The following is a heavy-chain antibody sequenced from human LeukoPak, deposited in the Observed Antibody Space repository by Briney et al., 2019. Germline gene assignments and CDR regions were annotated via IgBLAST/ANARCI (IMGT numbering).Heavy chain of an antibody. V-gene: IGHV3-48*01. CDR2: ISSCSSTI. Sequence: GGSLRLSCAASGFTFSSYSMNWVRQAPGKGLEWVSYISSCSSTIYYADSVKGRFTISRDNAKNSLYLQMNSLRAEDTAVYYCARGEEYDFWSGYYSGENYYYYYMDVWGKGTTVTVSS. D-gene: IGHD3-3*01. CDR3: ARGEEYDFWSGYYSGENYYYYYMDV. J-gene: IGHJ6*03. CDR1: GFTFSSYS.